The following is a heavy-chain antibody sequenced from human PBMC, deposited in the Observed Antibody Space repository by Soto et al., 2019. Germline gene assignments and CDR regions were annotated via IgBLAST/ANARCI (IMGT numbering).Heavy chain of an antibody. CDR2: INAGNGNT. Sequence: GASVKVSCKASGDTFTSYAMHWVRQAPGQRLEWMGWINAGNGNTKYSQKFQGRVTITRDTSASTAYMELSSLRSEDTAVYYCARGFYCSSTSCYSEIDYWGQGTLVTVSS. D-gene: IGHD2-2*01. J-gene: IGHJ4*02. V-gene: IGHV1-3*01. CDR1: GDTFTSYA. CDR3: ARGFYCSSTSCYSEIDY.